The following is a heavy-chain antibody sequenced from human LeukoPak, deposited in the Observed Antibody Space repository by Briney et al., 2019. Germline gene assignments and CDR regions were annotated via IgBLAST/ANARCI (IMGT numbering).Heavy chain of an antibody. D-gene: IGHD3-3*01. CDR2: IYPDSGGT. CDR3: ARSDFWSGYYLSRFDWFDP. J-gene: IGHJ5*02. V-gene: IGHV1-2*02. Sequence: WASVKVSCKASGYTFTGYYIHWVRQAPGQGLEWMGWIYPDSGGTNYAQKFQGRVTMTRNTSISTAYMELSSLRSEDTAVYYCARSDFWSGYYLSRFDWFDPWGQGTLVTVSS. CDR1: GYTFTGYY.